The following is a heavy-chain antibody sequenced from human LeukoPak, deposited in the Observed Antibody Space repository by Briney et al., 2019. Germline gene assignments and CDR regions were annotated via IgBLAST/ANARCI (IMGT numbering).Heavy chain of an antibody. CDR3: AKSEGWELGFAFDI. Sequence: GGSLRLSCAASGFTFSSYAMHWVRQAPGKGLEYVSAISSNGGSTYYANSVKGRFTISRDNSKNTLYLQMGSLRAEDMAVYYCAKSEGWELGFAFDIWGQGTMVTVSS. CDR1: GFTFSSYA. V-gene: IGHV3-64*01. CDR2: ISSNGGST. D-gene: IGHD1-26*01. J-gene: IGHJ3*02.